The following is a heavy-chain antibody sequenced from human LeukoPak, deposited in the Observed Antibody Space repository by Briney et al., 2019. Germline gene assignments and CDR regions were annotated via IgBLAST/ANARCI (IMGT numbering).Heavy chain of an antibody. CDR1: GGSISSYY. V-gene: IGHV4-59*01. CDR2: IYYSGST. Sequence: SETLSLACTVSGGSISSYYWSWIRQPPGKGLEWIGYIYYSGSTNYNPSLKSRVTISVDTSKNQCSLKLSSVTAADTAVYYCARAPSGSYYDDYYYMDVWGKGTTVTVSS. J-gene: IGHJ6*03. D-gene: IGHD1-26*01. CDR3: ARAPSGSYYDDYYYMDV.